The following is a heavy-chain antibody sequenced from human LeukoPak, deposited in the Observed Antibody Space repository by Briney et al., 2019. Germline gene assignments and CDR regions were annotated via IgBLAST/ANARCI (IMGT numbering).Heavy chain of an antibody. CDR1: GGSISSYY. D-gene: IGHD5-18*01. CDR2: IYTSGST. V-gene: IGHV4-4*07. CDR3: ATYRSGYSYGYGQYFQH. Sequence: SETLSLTCTVSGGSISSYYWSWIRQPAGKGLEWIGRIYTSGSTNCNPSLKSRVTMSVDTSKNQFSLKLSSVTAADTAVYYCATYRSGYSYGYGQYFQHWGQGTLVTVSS. J-gene: IGHJ1*01.